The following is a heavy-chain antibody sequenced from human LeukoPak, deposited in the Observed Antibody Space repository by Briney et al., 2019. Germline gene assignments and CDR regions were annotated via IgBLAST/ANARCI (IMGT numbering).Heavy chain of an antibody. CDR1: GFTFNNYA. Sequence: GASLRLSCAASGFTFNNYAMSWVRQAPGKGLEWVSVLSGSGGSTYYADSVKGRFTISRDNSNNTLYLQMNSLRAEDTAVYYCAREKTACGGDCYDSWGQGTLVTVSS. J-gene: IGHJ4*02. V-gene: IGHV3-23*01. CDR3: AREKTACGGDCYDS. CDR2: LSGSGGST. D-gene: IGHD2-21*01.